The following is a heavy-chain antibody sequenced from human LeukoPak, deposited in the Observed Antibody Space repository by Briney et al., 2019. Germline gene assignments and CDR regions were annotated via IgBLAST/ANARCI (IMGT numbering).Heavy chain of an antibody. D-gene: IGHD4-17*01. CDR1: GYTFKSYA. CDR3: ARDGPNDYGDYGGDFDY. CDR2: IDPYNGNT. Sequence: ASVKVSCKPSGYTFKSYAITWVRQASGQGLEWMGWIDPYNGNTNYAQNLQGRVTMTTETFTSTVDMEVTGLRSDDTAVYYCARDGPNDYGDYGGDFDYWGQGTLVTVSS. J-gene: IGHJ4*02. V-gene: IGHV1-18*01.